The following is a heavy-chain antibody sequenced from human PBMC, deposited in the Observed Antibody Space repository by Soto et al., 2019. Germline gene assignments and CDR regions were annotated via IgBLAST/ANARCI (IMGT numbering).Heavy chain of an antibody. Sequence: LRLSCAASGFTFSDYVIHWVRQAAGKGLEWVASMTYDGATEYYADSVKGRFTMSRDNSKRALSLQMNSLRPDDTAVYYCARVRLSIAVNDALDVWGQGTTVTVSS. J-gene: IGHJ3*01. CDR1: GFTFSDYV. V-gene: IGHV3-30*14. CDR2: MTYDGATE. CDR3: ARVRLSIAVNDALDV. D-gene: IGHD3-3*02.